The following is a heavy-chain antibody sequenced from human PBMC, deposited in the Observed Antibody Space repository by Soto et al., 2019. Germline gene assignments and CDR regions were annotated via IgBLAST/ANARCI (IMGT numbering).Heavy chain of an antibody. CDR1: GFTFSSYA. CDR3: ARPLWRDDYNWGYFDH. J-gene: IGHJ2*01. V-gene: IGHV3-30-3*01. D-gene: IGHD4-4*01. CDR2: ISYDGSNK. Sequence: QVQLVESGGGVVQPGRSLRLSCAASGFTFSSYAMHWVRQAPGKGLEWVAVISYDGSNKYYADSVKGRFTISRDNSKNTLYLQMNSLRTEDTAVYYCARPLWRDDYNWGYFDHWGRCTLVTVSS.